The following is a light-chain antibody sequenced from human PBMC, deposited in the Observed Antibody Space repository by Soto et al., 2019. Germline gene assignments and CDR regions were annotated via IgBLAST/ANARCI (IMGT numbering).Light chain of an antibody. CDR1: QRGSSN. CDR2: GAS. J-gene: IGKJ1*01. CDR3: QQYKSYSLT. V-gene: IGKV3-15*01. Sequence: IVMTQSPATLSVSPWERATLTCMASQRGSSNVGWSQQIPGQTPRLRIYGASTRATGIPVRVSGSGSGTDCTLTISSLQPDDFATYYCQQYKSYSLTFGQGTKVDI.